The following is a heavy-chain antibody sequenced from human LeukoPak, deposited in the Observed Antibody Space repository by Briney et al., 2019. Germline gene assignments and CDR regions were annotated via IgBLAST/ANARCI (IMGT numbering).Heavy chain of an antibody. Sequence: GGSLRLSCAASGFTFSDYTMHWVRQAPGKGLEYVSAISSNGDTTYYANSVKDRFTISRDNSKNTLYLQMGSLRTEDTAVYYCARRVTMVRGVHWYFDLWGRGTLVTVSS. CDR1: GFTFSDYT. CDR2: ISSNGDTT. D-gene: IGHD3-10*01. CDR3: ARRVTMVRGVHWYFDL. J-gene: IGHJ2*01. V-gene: IGHV3-64*01.